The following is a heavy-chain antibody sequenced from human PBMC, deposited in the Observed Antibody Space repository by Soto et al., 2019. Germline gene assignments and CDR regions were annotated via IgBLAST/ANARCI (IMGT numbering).Heavy chain of an antibody. J-gene: IGHJ6*02. V-gene: IGHV3-30*03. CDR1: GFTFSTYG. D-gene: IGHD6-19*01. Sequence: QGQLVESGGGVVQAGGSGGLSCTASGFTFSTYGMHWVRQAPGKGPEWVAVMSHDGSHKAFLDSVKGRFIISRDNSKNTLYLQMNSLRPDDTAVYYCARLPRSGWDHYYYGMDVWGQGTPVIVSS. CDR3: ARLPRSGWDHYYYGMDV. CDR2: MSHDGSHK.